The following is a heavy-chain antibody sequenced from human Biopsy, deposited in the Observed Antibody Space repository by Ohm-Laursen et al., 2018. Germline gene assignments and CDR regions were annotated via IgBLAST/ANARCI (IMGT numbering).Heavy chain of an antibody. D-gene: IGHD2-21*01. CDR3: ARLGELHGLWYFDF. CDR2: ISWNSGST. CDR1: GFTFQDHA. V-gene: IGHV3-9*01. Sequence: SLRLSCAASGFTFQDHAMHWVRQAPGKGLEWVSGISWNSGSTNYAVSVQGRFTISRDNAKNSLYLQMNSLRVEDTALYFCARLGELHGLWYFDFWGQGALVTVSS. J-gene: IGHJ4*02.